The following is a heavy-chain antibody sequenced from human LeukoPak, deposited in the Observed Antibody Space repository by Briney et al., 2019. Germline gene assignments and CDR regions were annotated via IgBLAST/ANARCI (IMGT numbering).Heavy chain of an antibody. Sequence: PSETLSLTCAVYGGSFSGYYWSWIRQPPGKGLEWIGEINHSGSTNYNPSLKSRVSMSIDTSKNQFSLNLTSVTAADTAVYYCAKVAGSRYFDIWGRGTLVTVSS. D-gene: IGHD6-19*01. V-gene: IGHV4-34*01. J-gene: IGHJ2*01. CDR3: AKVAGSRYFDI. CDR1: GGSFSGYY. CDR2: INHSGST.